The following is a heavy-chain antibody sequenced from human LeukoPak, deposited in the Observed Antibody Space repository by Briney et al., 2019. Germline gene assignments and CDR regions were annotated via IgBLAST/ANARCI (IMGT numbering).Heavy chain of an antibody. V-gene: IGHV1-8*01. CDR3: ATGVGYGKSAPYLDT. D-gene: IGHD4-17*01. Sequence: ASVKVSCKASGYTFTNYDINWARQATGQVLEWMGWVNPNNGKTGYAQKFQGRVTMTRSTSISTAYMELSSLRSEDTAVYYCATGVGYGKSAPYLDTWGQGTMVTVSS. CDR1: GYTFTNYD. CDR2: VNPNNGKT. J-gene: IGHJ3*02.